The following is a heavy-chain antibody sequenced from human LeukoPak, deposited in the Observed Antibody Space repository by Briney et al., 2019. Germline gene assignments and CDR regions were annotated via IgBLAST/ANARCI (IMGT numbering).Heavy chain of an antibody. D-gene: IGHD4-23*01. CDR1: GGSISSGGYY. CDR2: IYYSGST. J-gene: IGHJ4*02. Sequence: SETLSLTCTVSGGSISSGGYYWSWIRQHPGKGLEWIGYIYYSGSTYYNPSLKSRVTISVDTSKNQFSLKLSFVTAADTAVYYCARGGMVRLGPFDYWGQGTLVTVSS. CDR3: ARGGMVRLGPFDY. V-gene: IGHV4-31*03.